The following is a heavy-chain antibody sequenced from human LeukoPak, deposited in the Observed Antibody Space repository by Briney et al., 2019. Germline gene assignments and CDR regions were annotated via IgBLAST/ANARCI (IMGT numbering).Heavy chain of an antibody. CDR1: GVSIRSGSYY. V-gene: IGHV4-61*01. Sequence: SQTLSLTCTVSGVSIRSGSYYWSWIRQPPGKGLEWIGYINYSGSTNYNPSLKSRVTISLDTSKNQLSLKLSSVAAADTAVYYCARDKSSGWRSFDYWGQGTLVTVSS. D-gene: IGHD6-19*01. J-gene: IGHJ4*02. CDR2: INYSGST. CDR3: ARDKSSGWRSFDY.